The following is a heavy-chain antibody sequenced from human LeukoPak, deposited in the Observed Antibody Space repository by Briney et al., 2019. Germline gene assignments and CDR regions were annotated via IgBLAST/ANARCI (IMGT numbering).Heavy chain of an antibody. V-gene: IGHV1-69*13. CDR1: GGTFSSYA. Sequence: GASVKVSCKASGGTFSSYAISWVRQAPGQGLEWMGGIIPIFGTANYAQKFQGRVTITADESTSTAYMELSSLRSEDTAVYYCARDSSSGYPHGDFGYWGQGTLVTVSS. J-gene: IGHJ4*02. D-gene: IGHD6-19*01. CDR2: IIPIFGTA. CDR3: ARDSSSGYPHGDFGY.